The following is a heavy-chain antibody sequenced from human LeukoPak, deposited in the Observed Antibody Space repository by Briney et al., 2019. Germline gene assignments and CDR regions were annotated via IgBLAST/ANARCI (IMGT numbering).Heavy chain of an antibody. CDR1: GFTFDDYS. Sequence: GGSLRLSCAASGFTFDDYSMTWVRQAPGKGLEWVSGINWNGGSTGYADPVKGRFSISRDNAKNSLYLQMNSLRAEDTAVYYCARLLAYNSGGEAFDHWGQGTLVTVSS. V-gene: IGHV3-20*04. CDR2: INWNGGST. J-gene: IGHJ4*02. CDR3: ARLLAYNSGGEAFDH. D-gene: IGHD1-20*01.